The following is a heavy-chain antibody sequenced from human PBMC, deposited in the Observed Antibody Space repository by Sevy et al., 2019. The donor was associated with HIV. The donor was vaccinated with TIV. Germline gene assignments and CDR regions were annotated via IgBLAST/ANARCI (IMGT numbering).Heavy chain of an antibody. V-gene: IGHV3-23*01. D-gene: IGHD2-8*01. CDR1: GFTFSKYS. CDR2: LSFGCGRI. J-gene: IGHJ4*02. CDR3: AREGCTKPHDY. Sequence: GGSLRLSCAASGFTFSKYSMSWVRQAPGKGLERVSTLSFGCGRINYADSVKGRFTISRDDSKNTLYLQMNSLRADDTAVYYCAREGCTKPHDYWGQGTLVTVSS.